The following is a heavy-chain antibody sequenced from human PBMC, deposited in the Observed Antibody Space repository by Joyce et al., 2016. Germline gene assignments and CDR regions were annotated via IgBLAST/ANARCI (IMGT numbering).Heavy chain of an antibody. Sequence: QVQLQESGPGLVKPSETLSLTCTVTGGSIHSSSHYWGWIRQPPERGLEGIASVYYSGSTYYNPSLKSRVTISMDSSKNQFSLRLTSVIAADTAVYYCARGSGRHDSWGQGTLVTVSS. CDR1: GGSIHSSSHY. CDR2: VYYSGST. CDR3: ARGSGRHDS. D-gene: IGHD6-19*01. J-gene: IGHJ4*02. V-gene: IGHV4-39*07.